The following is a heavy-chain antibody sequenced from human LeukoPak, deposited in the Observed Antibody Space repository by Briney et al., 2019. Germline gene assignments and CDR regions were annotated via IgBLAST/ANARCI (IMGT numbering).Heavy chain of an antibody. CDR1: GSTVGSNH. CDR2: FYYAGTI. CDR3: ARDKAPSHIAVLDY. J-gene: IGHJ4*02. Sequence: PGGSLRLSCAASGSTVGSNHLTWVRQAPGKGLEWVSIFYYAGTIYYADSVKGRFTVSRDNSKNTVYLQMNSLRAEDTALYYCARDKAPSHIAVLDYWGQGTLVTVSS. V-gene: IGHV3-66*02. D-gene: IGHD5-12*01.